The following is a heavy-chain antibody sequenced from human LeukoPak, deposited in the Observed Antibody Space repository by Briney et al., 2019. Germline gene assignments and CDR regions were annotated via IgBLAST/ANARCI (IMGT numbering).Heavy chain of an antibody. CDR3: VSCGTPTCIIRFDH. D-gene: IGHD2-15*01. J-gene: IGHJ4*02. CDR1: GFPFSRYW. CDR2: IKEDVSEK. Sequence: GGSLRLSCAASGFPFSRYWVNCGREAPGEGLGGGASIKEDVSEKSYVDSVTSRFTISRDNSKTSLYLQMNSLRAEDTAVYYCVSCGTPTCIIRFDHWGQGTLVTVSS. V-gene: IGHV3-7*01.